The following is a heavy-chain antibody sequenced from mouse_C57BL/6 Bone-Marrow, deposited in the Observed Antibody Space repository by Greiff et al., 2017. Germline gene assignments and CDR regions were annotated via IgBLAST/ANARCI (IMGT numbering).Heavy chain of an antibody. CDR2: IYPSDSGT. CDR3: ARERAGTTRVYFDY. D-gene: IGHD4-1*01. Sequence: QVQLQQSGAELVRPGSSVKLSCKASGYTFTSYWMDWVKQRPGQGLEWIGNIYPSDSGTHYNQKFKDKATLTVDKSSSTAYMQLSSLTSADSAVYYGARERAGTTRVYFDYWGQGTTLTVSS. V-gene: IGHV1-61*01. CDR1: GYTFTSYW. J-gene: IGHJ2*01.